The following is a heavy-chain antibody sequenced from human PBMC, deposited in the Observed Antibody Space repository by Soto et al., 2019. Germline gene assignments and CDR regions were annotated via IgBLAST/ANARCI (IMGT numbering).Heavy chain of an antibody. Sequence: PGGSLRLSCAASGFTFSSYAMSWVRQAPGKGLEWVSAISGSGGSTYYADSVKGRFTISRDNSKNTLYLQMNSLRAEDTAVYYCATPYSSWYDWFPEPAVVSDYWGQGTLVTVSP. CDR3: ATPYSSWYDWFPEPAVVSDY. D-gene: IGHD6-13*01. J-gene: IGHJ4*02. CDR2: ISGSGGST. CDR1: GFTFSSYA. V-gene: IGHV3-23*01.